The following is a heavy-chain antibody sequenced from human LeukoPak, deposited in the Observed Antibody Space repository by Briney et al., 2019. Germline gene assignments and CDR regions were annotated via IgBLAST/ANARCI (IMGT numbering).Heavy chain of an antibody. CDR3: ARGAIAGRGDNWFWFDP. J-gene: IGHJ5*02. CDR1: GSTFSTYS. Sequence: GGSLRLSCAASGSTFSTYSMNWVRQAPGKGLEWVSYISSRSSTIYYADSVKGRFTISRDNAKNSLYLRMNSLRDEDTAVYYCARGAIAGRGDNWFWFDPWGQGTLVTVSS. CDR2: ISSRSSTI. V-gene: IGHV3-48*02. D-gene: IGHD1-1*01.